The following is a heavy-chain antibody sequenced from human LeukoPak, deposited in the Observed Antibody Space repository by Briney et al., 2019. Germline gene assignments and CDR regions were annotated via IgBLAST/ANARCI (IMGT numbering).Heavy chain of an antibody. CDR1: GFTFSSYW. V-gene: IGHV3-74*03. CDR2: INRDGSTT. CDR3: GRGGDYYGSSGYFWRPAEIDY. D-gene: IGHD3-22*01. Sequence: TGGSLRLSCAASGFTFSSYWMHWVRQAPGKGLVWVSRINRDGSTTTYADSVKGRFTVSRDNAKNTLNLQMNSLRAEDTAVYYCGRGGDYYGSSGYFWRPAEIDYWGQGTLVTVSS. J-gene: IGHJ4*02.